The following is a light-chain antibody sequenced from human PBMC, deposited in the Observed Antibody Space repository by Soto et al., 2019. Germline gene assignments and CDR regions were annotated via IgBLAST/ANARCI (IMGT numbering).Light chain of an antibody. V-gene: IGLV2-14*01. Sequence: QSALTQPASVSGSPGQSITISCTGTSSDVGDYNYVSWYQQHPGKAPKVMIYDVSNRPSGVSNRFSGSKSGNTASLTISGLQAEDEADYYCSSYTSSSTLVVFGGETKLTVL. CDR1: SSDVGDYNY. CDR3: SSYTSSSTLVV. J-gene: IGLJ2*01. CDR2: DVS.